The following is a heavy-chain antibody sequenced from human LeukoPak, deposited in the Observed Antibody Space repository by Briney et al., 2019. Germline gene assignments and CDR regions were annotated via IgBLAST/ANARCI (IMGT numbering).Heavy chain of an antibody. CDR1: GFSFSSYW. Sequence: GGSLRLSCEASGFSFSSYWMTWVRQAPGKGLEWVANIKQDGSEKNYVDSVKGRFTISRDNAKKSLYLQMNSLGAEDTAVYYCVRAGGTRGYDIWGQGTMVTVSS. J-gene: IGHJ3*02. V-gene: IGHV3-7*01. D-gene: IGHD2-15*01. CDR3: VRAGGTRGYDI. CDR2: IKQDGSEK.